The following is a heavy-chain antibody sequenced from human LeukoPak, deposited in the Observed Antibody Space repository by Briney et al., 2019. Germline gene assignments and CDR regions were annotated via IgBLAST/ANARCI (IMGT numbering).Heavy chain of an antibody. J-gene: IGHJ4*02. CDR1: GYTFTSYA. V-gene: IGHV1-3*03. D-gene: IGHD4-11*01. CDR3: ARDPMVYSSDFDY. Sequence: ASVRVSCKASGYTFTSYAMHWVRQAPGQRLEWMGWINAGNGNTKYSQEFQGRVTITRDTSASTAYMELGSLRSEDMAVYYCARDPMVYSSDFDYWGQGTLVTVSS. CDR2: INAGNGNT.